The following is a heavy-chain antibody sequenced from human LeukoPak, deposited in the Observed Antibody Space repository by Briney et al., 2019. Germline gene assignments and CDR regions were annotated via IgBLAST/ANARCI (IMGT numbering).Heavy chain of an antibody. V-gene: IGHV4-34*01. Sequence: PSETLSLTSAVYGGSFTGYYWSWIRQPPGKGLEWIGEINHSGSTNYNPPLKSRVTISVDPSKNQFSLKLGSVTAADTAVYYCARGGYIGYSSSWYRGKTDYWGQGTLVTVSS. CDR3: ARGGYIGYSSSWYRGKTDY. CDR1: GGSFTGYY. J-gene: IGHJ4*02. CDR2: INHSGST. D-gene: IGHD6-13*01.